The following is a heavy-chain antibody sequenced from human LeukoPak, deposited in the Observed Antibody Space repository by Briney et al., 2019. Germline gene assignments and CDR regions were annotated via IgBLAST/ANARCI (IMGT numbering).Heavy chain of an antibody. V-gene: IGHV4-30-2*01. CDR1: GGSISSGGYS. Sequence: SQTLSLTCAVSGGSISSGGYSWSWIRQPPGKGPEWIGYIYHSGSTYYNPSLKSRVTISVDRSKNQFSLKLSSVTAADTAVYYCARAPPGGRLDYWGQGTLVTVSS. CDR3: ARAPPGGRLDY. D-gene: IGHD2-15*01. CDR2: IYHSGST. J-gene: IGHJ4*02.